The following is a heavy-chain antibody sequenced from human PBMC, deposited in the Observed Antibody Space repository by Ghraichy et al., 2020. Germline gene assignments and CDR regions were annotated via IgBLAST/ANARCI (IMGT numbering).Heavy chain of an antibody. CDR3: AREYCGGDCLNGYFDL. D-gene: IGHD2-21*01. Sequence: SVKVSCKASGGTFSSYAISWVRQAPGQGLEWMGRIIPIFGTANYAQKFQGRVTITADESTSTAYMELSSLRSEDTAVYYCAREYCGGDCLNGYFDLWGRGTLVTVSS. J-gene: IGHJ2*01. CDR2: IIPIFGTA. V-gene: IGHV1-69*13. CDR1: GGTFSSYA.